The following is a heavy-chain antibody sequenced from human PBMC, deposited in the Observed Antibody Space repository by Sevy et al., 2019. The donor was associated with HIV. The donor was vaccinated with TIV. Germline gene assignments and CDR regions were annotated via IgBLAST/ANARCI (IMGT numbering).Heavy chain of an antibody. D-gene: IGHD3-22*01. CDR2: VSGSGGST. CDR3: VKDVAYDNTYLDY. J-gene: IGHJ4*02. V-gene: IGHV3-23*01. CDR1: GFTFTSYA. Sequence: GGSLRLSCAVSGFTFTSYAMNWVRQAPGKGLEWVSGVSGSGGSTYDAYSVKGRFSISRDNSRNTLYLQINTLRAEDTAVYYCVKDVAYDNTYLDYWGQGTLVTVSS.